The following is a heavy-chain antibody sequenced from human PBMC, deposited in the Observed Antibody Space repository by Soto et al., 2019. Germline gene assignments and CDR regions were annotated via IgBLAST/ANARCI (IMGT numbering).Heavy chain of an antibody. V-gene: IGHV3-30-3*01. J-gene: IGHJ6*02. Sequence: GESLKISCAASGFTFSSYAMHWVRQAPGKGLEWVAVISYDGSNKYYADPVKGRFTISRDNSKNTLYLQMNSLRAEDTAVYYCARDHYYDSSGYYYDYYYYGMDVWGQGTTVTVSS. CDR3: ARDHYYDSSGYYYDYYYYGMDV. CDR1: GFTFSSYA. D-gene: IGHD3-22*01. CDR2: ISYDGSNK.